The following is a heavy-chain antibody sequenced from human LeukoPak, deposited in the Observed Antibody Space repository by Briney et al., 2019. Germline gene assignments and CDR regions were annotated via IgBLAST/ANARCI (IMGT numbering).Heavy chain of an antibody. D-gene: IGHD6-19*01. CDR3: ARTIAVARGGRGWFDP. V-gene: IGHV3-20*04. Sequence: GGSLRLSCAASGFTFSSYAMSWVRQAPGKGLEWASGISWNSGSIGYADSVKGRFTISRDNAKNSLYLQMNSLRAEDTAVYYCARTIAVARGGRGWFDPWGQGTLVTVSS. CDR1: GFTFSSYA. J-gene: IGHJ5*02. CDR2: ISWNSGSI.